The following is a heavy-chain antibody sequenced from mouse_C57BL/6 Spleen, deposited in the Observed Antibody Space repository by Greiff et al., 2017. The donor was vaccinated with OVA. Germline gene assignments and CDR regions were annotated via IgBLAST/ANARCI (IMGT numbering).Heavy chain of an antibody. J-gene: IGHJ2*01. V-gene: IGHV1-80*01. CDR3: ARSGERGYYFDY. Sequence: QVQLQQSGAELVKPGASVKISCKASRYAFSSYWMNWVKQRPGKGLEWIGQIYPGDGDTNYNGKFKGKATLTADKSSSTAYMQLSSLTSEDSAVYFCARSGERGYYFDYWGQGTTLTVSS. CDR1: RYAFSSYW. CDR2: IYPGDGDT. D-gene: IGHD3-2*02.